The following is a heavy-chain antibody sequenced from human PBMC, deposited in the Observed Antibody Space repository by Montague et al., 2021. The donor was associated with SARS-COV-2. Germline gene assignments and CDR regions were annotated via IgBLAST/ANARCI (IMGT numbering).Heavy chain of an antibody. Sequence: SETLSLTCTVSGGSISSFYWSWFRQPPGKGLEWIGYISDSRSTNYNPSLTSRATMSVDTSKNQFSLKVNSVTAADTAVYYCARHYSATLPAVYWGQGTLVTVSS. CDR3: ARHYSATLPAVY. CDR1: GGSISSFY. J-gene: IGHJ4*02. CDR2: ISDSRST. V-gene: IGHV4-59*08. D-gene: IGHD2-15*01.